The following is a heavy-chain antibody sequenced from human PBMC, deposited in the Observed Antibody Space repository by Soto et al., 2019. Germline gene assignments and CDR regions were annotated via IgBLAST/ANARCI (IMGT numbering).Heavy chain of an antibody. CDR2: IYHSGST. CDR3: ARVGTGTTIHGSYYYYGMDV. Sequence: SETLSLTCAVSGGSISSSNWWSWVRQPPGKGLEWIGEIYHSGSTNYNPSLKSRVTISVDKSKNQFSLKLSSVTAADTAVYYCARVGTGTTIHGSYYYYGMDVWGQGTTVTVSS. CDR1: GGSISSSNW. V-gene: IGHV4-4*02. D-gene: IGHD1-7*01. J-gene: IGHJ6*02.